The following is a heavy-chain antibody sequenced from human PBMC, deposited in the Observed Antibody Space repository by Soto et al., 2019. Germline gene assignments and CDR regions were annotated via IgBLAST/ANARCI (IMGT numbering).Heavy chain of an antibody. CDR2: MNPNNGNT. CDR3: ARRQVLYGTAFAP. V-gene: IGHV1-8*01. J-gene: IGHJ5*02. D-gene: IGHD2-2*02. Sequence: QVQLVQSGAEVKKPGASVKVSCKASGYTFTSYDINWVRQATGQGLEWMGWMNPNNGNTGYAQKFQGRVTMTRNTSISTAYMELSSLRSQDTAVYYCARRQVLYGTAFAPWGQGTLVTVSS. CDR1: GYTFTSYD.